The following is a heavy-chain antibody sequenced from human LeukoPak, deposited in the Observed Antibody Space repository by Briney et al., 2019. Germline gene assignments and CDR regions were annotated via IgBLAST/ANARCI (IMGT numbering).Heavy chain of an antibody. CDR1: GCTFSSYA. CDR3: ARVSVVVTAIGTYYYYYGMDV. J-gene: IGHJ6*04. Sequence: GVSVKVSCKASGCTFSSYAVSWVRQAPGQGLEWTGGIIPIFGTANYAQKFQGRVTITADKSTSTAYMELSSLRSEDTAVYYCARVSVVVTAIGTYYYYYGMDVWGKGTTVTVSS. V-gene: IGHV1-69*06. D-gene: IGHD2-21*02. CDR2: IIPIFGTA.